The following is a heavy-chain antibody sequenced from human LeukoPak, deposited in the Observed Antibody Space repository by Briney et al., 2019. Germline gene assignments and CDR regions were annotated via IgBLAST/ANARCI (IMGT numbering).Heavy chain of an antibody. V-gene: IGHV1-46*01. CDR3: GIPVDCGGDCYYYPMDV. CDR1: GYTFTSSY. D-gene: IGHD2-21*01. Sequence: ASVKVSCKASGYTFTSSYIHWVRQAPGQGLEWMGIINPSSGSTTYAQRVQGRVAMTRDTSTSTVYMELSSLRSEDTAVYYCGIPVDCGGDCYYYPMDVWGQGTTVTVSS. CDR2: INPSSGST. J-gene: IGHJ6*02.